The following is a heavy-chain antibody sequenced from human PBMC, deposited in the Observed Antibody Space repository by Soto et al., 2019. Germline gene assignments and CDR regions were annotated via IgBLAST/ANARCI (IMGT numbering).Heavy chain of an antibody. J-gene: IGHJ6*02. V-gene: IGHV2-70*13. CDR3: ARSIRGPRRFNGMDV. CDR2: IERDDDDK. D-gene: IGHD1-20*01. CDR1: GFSLTSPGMC. Sequence: GSGPTLVNPTDPLTVTCTFSGFSLTSPGMCVSWIRQSPGKALEWLALIERDDDDKYYSTSLKTRLTISKDTRKNQVVLTMANMDPADTATYYCARSIRGPRRFNGMDVWGQGTTVTVSS.